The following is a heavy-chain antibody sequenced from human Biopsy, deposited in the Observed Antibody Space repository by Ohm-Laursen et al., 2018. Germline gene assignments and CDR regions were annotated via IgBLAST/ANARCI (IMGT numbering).Heavy chain of an antibody. J-gene: IGHJ6*02. Sequence: SLRLSCAAPGFTFSNSGMHWVRQAPGKGLEWVAAISYDGSKTDYGDSVKGRLNISRDNSKNTLDLQMSGLRVGDTAVYFCAKDKGTFNFYYYGMDVWGQGTTVTVSS. CDR3: AKDKGTFNFYYYGMDV. CDR2: ISYDGSKT. D-gene: IGHD2/OR15-2a*01. V-gene: IGHV3-30*18. CDR1: GFTFSNSG.